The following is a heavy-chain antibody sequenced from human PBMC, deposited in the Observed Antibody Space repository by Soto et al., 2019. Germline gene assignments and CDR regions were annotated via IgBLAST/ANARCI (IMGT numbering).Heavy chain of an antibody. CDR1: GEALGSGQSY. Sequence: QVQLQASGPGLVKSSETLSLICFVSGEALGSGQSYWNWIRQAPGKGLEWIGHTFVTGATKYSASSKSRVTMALDTSKRQTSPTLTSVTAADSATYSCARGRSDSARSSCGRRMDVWGQGTTVTVSS. J-gene: IGHJ6*02. CDR2: TFVTGAT. V-gene: IGHV4-61*01. CDR3: ARGRSDSARSSCGRRMDV. D-gene: IGHD2-15*01.